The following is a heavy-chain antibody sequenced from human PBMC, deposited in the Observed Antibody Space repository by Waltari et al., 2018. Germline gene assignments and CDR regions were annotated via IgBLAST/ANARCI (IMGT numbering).Heavy chain of an antibody. CDR1: GGTFSSYT. CDR3: ARGGGYCSGGSCHGAFDI. CDR2: IIPILGIA. Sequence: QVQLVQSGAEVKKPGSSVKVSCKASGGTFSSYTISWVRQAPGQGLEWMGKIIPILGIANNAQKFEGRVTITANKSTSTAYIELSSLRSKDTAVYYCARGGGYCSGGSCHGAFDIWGQGTMVTVSS. J-gene: IGHJ3*02. D-gene: IGHD2-15*01. V-gene: IGHV1-69*02.